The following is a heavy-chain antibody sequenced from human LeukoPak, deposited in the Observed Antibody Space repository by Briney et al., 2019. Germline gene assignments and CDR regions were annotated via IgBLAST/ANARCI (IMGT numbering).Heavy chain of an antibody. CDR3: ARDWSPNWFDP. Sequence: GGALRFSCEASGFIFSDYYISWIRQAPGKGLEWVSYISASSGYTKYADSVKGRFTISRDNAKNSVYLQMNSLRADDTAVYYCARDWSPNWFDPWGQGTPVTVSS. V-gene: IGHV3-11*06. CDR1: GFIFSDYY. J-gene: IGHJ5*02. CDR2: ISASSGYT.